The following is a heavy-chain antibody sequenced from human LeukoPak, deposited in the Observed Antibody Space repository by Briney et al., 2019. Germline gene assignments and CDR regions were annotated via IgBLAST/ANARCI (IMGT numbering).Heavy chain of an antibody. J-gene: IGHJ3*02. Sequence: GGSLRLSCAASGFTLDDYAMHWVRQAPGKGLEWVSGISWNSGSIGYADSVKGRFTISRDNAKNSLYLQMNSLRAEDMALYYCAKDRARYYYDSSGLNAFDIWGQGTMVTVSS. D-gene: IGHD3-22*01. CDR3: AKDRARYYYDSSGLNAFDI. CDR2: ISWNSGSI. V-gene: IGHV3-9*03. CDR1: GFTLDDYA.